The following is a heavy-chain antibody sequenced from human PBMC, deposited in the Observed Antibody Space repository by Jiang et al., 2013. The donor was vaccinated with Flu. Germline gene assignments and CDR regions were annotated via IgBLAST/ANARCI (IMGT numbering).Heavy chain of an antibody. CDR2: IYYSGST. V-gene: IGHV4-31*03. CDR3: ARNVVVVSGKALYY. Sequence: GSGLVKPSQTLSLTCTVSGGSISSTNHYWSWIRQHPGKGLEWIGYIYYSGSTHYNPSLTNRVTISLDTSKSQFSLKLSSVSAADTAVYYCARNVVVVSGKALYY. D-gene: IGHD2-15*01. CDR1: GGSISSTNHY. J-gene: IGHJ6*01.